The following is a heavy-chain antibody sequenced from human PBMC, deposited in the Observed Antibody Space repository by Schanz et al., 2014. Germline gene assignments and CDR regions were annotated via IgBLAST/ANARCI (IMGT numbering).Heavy chain of an antibody. V-gene: IGHV3-48*01. CDR2: VSRSTPDI. CDR1: GFTFSTSA. J-gene: IGHJ5*02. D-gene: IGHD3-9*01. CDR3: AKAADWPVTRFDP. Sequence: EVQLLESGGGLVQPGGSLRLSCAASGFTFSTSAMSWVRQVPGKGLEWVSYVSRSTPDIYYADSVKGRFTMSRDNAKNSVFLQMNSLRAEDTAVYYCAKAADWPVTRFDPWGQGTLVTVSS.